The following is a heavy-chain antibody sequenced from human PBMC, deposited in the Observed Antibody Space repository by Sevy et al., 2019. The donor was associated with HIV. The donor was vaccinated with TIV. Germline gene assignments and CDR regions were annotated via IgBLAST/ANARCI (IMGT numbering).Heavy chain of an antibody. CDR3: ARGAYYDFWSGYYTEAFDI. J-gene: IGHJ3*02. Sequence: SETLSLTCAVSGGSISSGGYSWSWFRQPPGKGLEWIGYIYHSGSTYYNPSLKSRVTISVDRSKNQFSLKLSSVTAADTAVYYCARGAYYDFWSGYYTEAFDIWGQGTMVTVSS. D-gene: IGHD3-3*01. CDR2: IYHSGST. CDR1: GGSISSGGYS. V-gene: IGHV4-30-2*01.